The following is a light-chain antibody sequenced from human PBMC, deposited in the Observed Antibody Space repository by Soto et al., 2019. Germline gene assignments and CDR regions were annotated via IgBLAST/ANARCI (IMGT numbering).Light chain of an antibody. CDR3: CSCTSSSTRV. J-gene: IGLJ3*02. Sequence: QSALTQPASVSGSPGQSITISCTGTSSDVGGYNYVSWYQQHPGKAPKLMIYEVSNRPSGVSNRFSGSKSGNTASLTISGLQAEDAADYYCCSCTSSSTRVFGGGTKVTVL. CDR2: EVS. V-gene: IGLV2-14*01. CDR1: SSDVGGYNY.